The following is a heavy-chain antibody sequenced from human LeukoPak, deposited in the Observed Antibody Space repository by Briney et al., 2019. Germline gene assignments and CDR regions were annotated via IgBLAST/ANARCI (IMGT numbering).Heavy chain of an antibody. V-gene: IGHV3-30*18. Sequence: GGSLRLSCAASGFTFSSYGMHWVRQAPGKGLEWVAVISYDGSNKYYADSVKGRFTISRDNSKNALYLQMNSLRAEDTAVYYCAKVDTAMVPVYYYGMDVWGQGTTVTVSS. CDR3: AKVDTAMVPVYYYGMDV. CDR1: GFTFSSYG. CDR2: ISYDGSNK. J-gene: IGHJ6*02. D-gene: IGHD5-18*01.